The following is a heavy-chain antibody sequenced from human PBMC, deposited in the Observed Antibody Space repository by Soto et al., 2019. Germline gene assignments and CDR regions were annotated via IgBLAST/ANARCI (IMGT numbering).Heavy chain of an antibody. CDR1: GGSFSGYY. Sequence: PSETLSLTCAVYGGSFSGYYWSWIRQPPGKGLEWIGEINHSGSTNYNPSLKSRVTISVDTSKNQFSLKLSSVTAADTAVYYCARDYDFWSGYFPMHPSHQIFDYWGQGTLVTVSS. J-gene: IGHJ4*02. V-gene: IGHV4-34*01. CDR2: INHSGST. D-gene: IGHD3-3*01. CDR3: ARDYDFWSGYFPMHPSHQIFDY.